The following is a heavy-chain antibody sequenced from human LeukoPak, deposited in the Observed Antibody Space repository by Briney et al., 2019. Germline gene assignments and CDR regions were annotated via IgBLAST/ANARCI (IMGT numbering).Heavy chain of an antibody. J-gene: IGHJ3*02. V-gene: IGHV3-7*01. D-gene: IGHD1-14*01. CDR2: IKENGNEQ. Sequence: GGSLRLSCEASGFTFTSYWMCWVRQAPGKGPEWVAHIKENGNEQYYADPVKGRFTISRDNVKQSLGLQMNSLRVEDTAVYYCARGPGDFDASDIWGQGTMVTVSS. CDR3: ARGPGDFDASDI. CDR1: GFTFTSYW.